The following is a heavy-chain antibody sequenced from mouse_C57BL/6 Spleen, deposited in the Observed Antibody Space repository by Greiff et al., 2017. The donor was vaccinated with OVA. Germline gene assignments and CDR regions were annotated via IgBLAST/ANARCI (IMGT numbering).Heavy chain of an antibody. CDR1: GYAFSSSW. J-gene: IGHJ4*01. Sequence: QVQLKESGPELVKPGASVKISCKASGYAFSSSWMNWVKQRPGKGLEWIGRIYPGDGDTNYNGKFKGKATLTADKSSSTAYMQLSSLTSEDSAVYFCAREVNLDYWGQGTSVTVSS. V-gene: IGHV1-82*01. CDR3: AREVNLDY. CDR2: IYPGDGDT. D-gene: IGHD2-2*01.